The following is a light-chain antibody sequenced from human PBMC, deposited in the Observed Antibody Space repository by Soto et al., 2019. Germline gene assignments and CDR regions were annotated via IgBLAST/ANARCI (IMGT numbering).Light chain of an antibody. J-gene: IGKJ4*01. Sequence: AIQITQSPSSLSASVGDIVIITCRASQGIRNDLGWYQQKPGKAPKLLIYAASSLHSGVPSRFSGSGSGTDFTLTISSLQPEDFATYYCLQDYSYPLTFGGGTKVEIK. V-gene: IGKV1-6*01. CDR2: AAS. CDR1: QGIRND. CDR3: LQDYSYPLT.